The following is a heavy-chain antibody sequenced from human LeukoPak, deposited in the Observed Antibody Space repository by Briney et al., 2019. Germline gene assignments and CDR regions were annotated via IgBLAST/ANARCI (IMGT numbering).Heavy chain of an antibody. CDR1: GGSISSGSYY. Sequence: SETLSLTCTVSGGSISSGSYYWSWIRQPAGKGLEWIGRIYTSGSTNYNPSLQSRVTISVDTSKNQFSLKLSSVTAADTAVYYCARGPTITRYNLAFDYWGQGTLVTVSS. D-gene: IGHD1-20*01. CDR2: IYTSGST. CDR3: ARGPTITRYNLAFDY. V-gene: IGHV4-61*02. J-gene: IGHJ4*02.